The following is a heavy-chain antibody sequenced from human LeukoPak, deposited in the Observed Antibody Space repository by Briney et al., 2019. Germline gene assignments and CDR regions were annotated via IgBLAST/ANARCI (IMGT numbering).Heavy chain of an antibody. V-gene: IGHV1-18*01. J-gene: IGHJ5*02. Sequence: ASVKVSCKASGYTFGNYGISWVRQAPGQGLEWMGWINTYNGNTNYAQILQGRVTMTTDTSTNTAYMELKSLRSEDTAVYYCARAGKPEIVVVPAAIYPPYNWFDPWGQGTLVTVSS. CDR1: GYTFGNYG. CDR3: ARAGKPEIVVVPAAIYPPYNWFDP. D-gene: IGHD2-2*02. CDR2: INTYNGNT.